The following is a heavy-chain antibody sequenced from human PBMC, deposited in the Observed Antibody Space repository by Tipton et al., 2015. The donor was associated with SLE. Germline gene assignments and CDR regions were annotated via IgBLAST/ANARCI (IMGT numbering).Heavy chain of an antibody. V-gene: IGHV3-53*05. CDR3: ARVLGGLGLFDY. CDR2: IYSGGST. J-gene: IGHJ4*02. D-gene: IGHD2-15*01. CDR1: GFTVSSNY. Sequence: SLRLSCAASGFTVSSNYMSWVRQAPGKGLEWVSVIYSGGSTYCADSVKGRFTISRDNSKNTLYLQMNSLRAEDTAVYYCARVLGGLGLFDYWGQGTLVTASS.